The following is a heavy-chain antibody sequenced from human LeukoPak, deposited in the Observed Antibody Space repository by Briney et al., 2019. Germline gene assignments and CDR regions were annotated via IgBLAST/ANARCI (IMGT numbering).Heavy chain of an antibody. CDR1: GGSLSNYY. CDR2: IYYSGST. V-gene: IGHV4-59*01. J-gene: IGHJ4*02. CDR3: ARMPDILTGLDS. D-gene: IGHD3-9*01. Sequence: PSETLSLTCTVSGGSLSNYYWDWIRQPPGKGLEWIAYIYYSGSTNYNPSLKSRVTISLDTSKNQFSLKLSSVTTADTAVYYCARMPDILTGLDSWGQGTLVTVSS.